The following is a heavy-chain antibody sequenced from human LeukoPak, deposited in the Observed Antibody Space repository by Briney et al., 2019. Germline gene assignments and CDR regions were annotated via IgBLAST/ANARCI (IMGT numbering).Heavy chain of an antibody. Sequence: PGGSLRLSCAASGFTFNTYWFHWVRQAPGKGLVWVSRIDSDGSDTIYAGSVKGRFTISRDNAKSTVYLQMHSLRAEDTAVYYCAREGYGSGSYYETAFDIWGQGTMVTVSS. J-gene: IGHJ3*02. D-gene: IGHD3-10*01. CDR3: AREGYGSGSYYETAFDI. CDR1: GFTFNTYW. V-gene: IGHV3-74*01. CDR2: IDSDGSDT.